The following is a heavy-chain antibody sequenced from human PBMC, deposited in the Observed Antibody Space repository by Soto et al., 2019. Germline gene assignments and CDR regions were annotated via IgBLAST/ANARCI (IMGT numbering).Heavy chain of an antibody. Sequence: QVQLVQSGAEVKKPGASVKVSCKASGYTFTSYCISWVRQAPGQGLAWMGWISAYNGNTNYAQKLQGRVTMTTETSTSTAYMELRSLRSDDTAVYYCARTPNYSGSYTDAFAIWGQGTMVTVSS. V-gene: IGHV1-18*01. D-gene: IGHD1-26*01. J-gene: IGHJ3*02. CDR3: ARTPNYSGSYTDAFAI. CDR1: GYTFTSYC. CDR2: ISAYNGNT.